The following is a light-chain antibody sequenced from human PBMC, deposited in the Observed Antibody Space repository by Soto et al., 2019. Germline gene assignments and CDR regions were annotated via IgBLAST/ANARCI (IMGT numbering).Light chain of an antibody. CDR3: MHGLQTLPT. J-gene: IGKJ3*01. CDR1: QSLLHSDGYNY. Sequence: DIVMTQSPLSLPVTPGEPASISCRSSQSLLHSDGYNYLDWYVQKPGQSPRLLIYLVSKRASGIPDRFSGSGSGTDFKLKISRVEADDVVVYYCMHGLQTLPTFVPGTKGDIK. CDR2: LVS. V-gene: IGKV2-28*01.